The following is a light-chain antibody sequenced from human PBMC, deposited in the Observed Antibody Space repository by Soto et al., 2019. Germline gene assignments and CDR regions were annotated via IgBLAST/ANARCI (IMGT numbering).Light chain of an antibody. CDR3: ETWDSNTRV. J-gene: IGLJ3*02. Sequence: QPVLTQSSSASVSLGSSVKLTCTLSSGHSSYIIAWHQQQPGKAPRYLMKLEGSGNYNKGSGVPDRFSGSSSGADRYLSISNLQSEDEADYYCETWDSNTRVFGGGTKLTVL. V-gene: IGLV4-60*03. CDR2: LEGSGNY. CDR1: SGHSSYI.